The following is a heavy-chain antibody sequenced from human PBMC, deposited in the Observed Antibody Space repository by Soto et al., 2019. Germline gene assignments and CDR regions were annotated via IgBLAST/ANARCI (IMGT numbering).Heavy chain of an antibody. J-gene: IGHJ6*02. D-gene: IGHD3-9*01. V-gene: IGHV4-59*01. CDR1: GGSISSYY. CDR3: ARVIDYYDILTGYYWGGYCYGMDV. Sequence: SETLSLTCTVSGGSISSYYWSWIRQPPGKGLEWIGYIYYSGSTNYNPSLKSRVTISVDTSKNQFSLKLSSVTAADTAVYYCARVIDYYDILTGYYWGGYCYGMDVWGQGTSVTGSS. CDR2: IYYSGST.